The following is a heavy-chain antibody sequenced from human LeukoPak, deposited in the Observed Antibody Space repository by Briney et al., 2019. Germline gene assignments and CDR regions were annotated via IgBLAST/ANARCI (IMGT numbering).Heavy chain of an antibody. V-gene: IGHV3-7*01. J-gene: IGHJ4*02. Sequence: GGSLRLSCATSGFTFSSSWMSWVRQAPGKGLECVANIKEDGREKYYVDSVKGRFTTSRDNAKNSLYLQMSSLRAEDTAVYYCARGGRPDYWGQGTLVTVSS. CDR3: ARGGRPDY. D-gene: IGHD3-10*01. CDR2: IKEDGREK. CDR1: GFTFSSSW.